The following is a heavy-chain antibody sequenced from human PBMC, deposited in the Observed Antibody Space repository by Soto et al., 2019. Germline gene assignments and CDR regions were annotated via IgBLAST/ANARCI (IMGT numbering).Heavy chain of an antibody. V-gene: IGHV1-69*04. D-gene: IGHD1-26*01. CDR3: ARDRDGSYYYYYGMDV. Sequence: ASVKVSCKASGGTFSSYAISWVRQAPGQGLEWMGRIIPILGIANYAQKFQGRVTITADKSTSTAYMELSSLRSEDTAVYYCARDRDGSYYYYYGMDVWGQGTTVTVSS. CDR2: IIPILGIA. CDR1: GGTFSSYA. J-gene: IGHJ6*02.